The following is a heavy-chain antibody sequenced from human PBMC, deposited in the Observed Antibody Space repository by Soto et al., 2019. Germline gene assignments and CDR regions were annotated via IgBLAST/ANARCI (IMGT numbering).Heavy chain of an antibody. J-gene: IGHJ5*02. CDR3: ARGQRFSDWFDP. CDR1: GGTISGYY. CDR2: IYSSGNT. V-gene: IGHV4-4*07. Sequence: PSETLSPTCSVSGGTISGYYCTCVRHPAGKGLEWIGRIYSSGNTKYNPSLQSRVTMSLDTSNNQFSLRLTSVTAADTSVYYCARGQRFSDWFDPWGQGTLVTVSS. D-gene: IGHD3-3*01.